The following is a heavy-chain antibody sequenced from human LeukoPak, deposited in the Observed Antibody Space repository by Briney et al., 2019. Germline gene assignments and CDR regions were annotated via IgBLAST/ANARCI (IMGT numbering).Heavy chain of an antibody. CDR3: ARARDYGDYYYYYYMDV. V-gene: IGHV1-2*02. D-gene: IGHD4-17*01. Sequence: GASVKVSCKASGYTFTSYYMHWVRQAPGQGLEWMGWINPNSGGTNYAQKFQGRVTMTRDTSISTAYMELSRLRSDDTAVYYCARARDYGDYYYYYYMDVWGKGNTVTVSS. CDR2: INPNSGGT. CDR1: GYTFTSYY. J-gene: IGHJ6*03.